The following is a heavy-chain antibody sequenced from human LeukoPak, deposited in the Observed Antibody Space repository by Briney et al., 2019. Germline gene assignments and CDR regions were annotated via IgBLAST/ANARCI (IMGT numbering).Heavy chain of an antibody. V-gene: IGHV5-51*01. J-gene: IGHJ4*02. Sequence: GESLQISCEGSGSSFTSYWIGWVRQLPGKGLEWMGIIYPGDSDTRYSPSFQGQVTISADKSISTAYLQWSSLKASDTAMYYCARRGYNFGRYYYFDYWGQGTLVTVSS. CDR1: GSSFTSYW. CDR2: IYPGDSDT. CDR3: ARRGYNFGRYYYFDY. D-gene: IGHD5-24*01.